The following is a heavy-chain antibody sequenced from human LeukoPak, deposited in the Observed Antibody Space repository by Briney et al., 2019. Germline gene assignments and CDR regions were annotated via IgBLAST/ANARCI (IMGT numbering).Heavy chain of an antibody. CDR3: GRAMDY. CDR1: GFIFSDHY. V-gene: IGHV3-7*03. J-gene: IGHJ4*02. CDR2: INQDGSEK. Sequence: GGSLRLSCAASGFIFSDHYMDWVHQAPGKGLEWVANINQDGSEKYYVDSVKGRFTISRDNAKNSLYLQMNSLRAEDTAVYYCGRAMDYWGQGTLVTVSS.